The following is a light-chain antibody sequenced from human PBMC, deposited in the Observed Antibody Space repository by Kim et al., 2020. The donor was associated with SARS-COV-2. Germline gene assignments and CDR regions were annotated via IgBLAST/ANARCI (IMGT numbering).Light chain of an antibody. CDR3: QQLNSYAVT. J-gene: IGKJ2*01. CDR1: QGISSY. Sequence: DIQLTQSPSFLSASVGDRVTITCRASQGISSYLAWYQQKPGKAPKLLIYAASTLQSGVPSRFSGSGSGTEFTLTISSLQPEDFATYYCQQLNSYAVTFGQGTKLDI. V-gene: IGKV1-9*01. CDR2: AAS.